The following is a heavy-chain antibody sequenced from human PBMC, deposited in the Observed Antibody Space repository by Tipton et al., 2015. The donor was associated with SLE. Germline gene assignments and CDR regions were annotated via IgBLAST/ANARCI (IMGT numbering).Heavy chain of an antibody. J-gene: IGHJ4*02. Sequence: TLSLTCTVSGYSISSGYSWGWVRQPPGRGLEWIGSIYHSGDTHYNPSLKSRVTISVDTSKNQFSLKLDSVTAADTAMYYCARFLLYWGQGTLVTVSS. CDR2: IYHSGDT. D-gene: IGHD2-15*01. CDR3: ARFLLY. V-gene: IGHV4-38-2*02. CDR1: GYSISSGYS.